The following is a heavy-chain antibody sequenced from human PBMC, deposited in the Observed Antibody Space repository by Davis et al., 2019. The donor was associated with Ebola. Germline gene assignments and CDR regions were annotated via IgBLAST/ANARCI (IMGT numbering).Heavy chain of an antibody. CDR2: IYYSGST. D-gene: IGHD1-26*01. Sequence: MPSETLSLTCTVSGGSISSYYWSWIRQPPGKGLEWIGYIYYSGSTNYNPSLKSRVTISVDTSKNQFSLKLSSVTAADTAVYYCARLGATDYYYGMGVWGQGTTVTVSS. J-gene: IGHJ6*02. CDR1: GGSISSYY. V-gene: IGHV4-59*12. CDR3: ARLGATDYYYGMGV.